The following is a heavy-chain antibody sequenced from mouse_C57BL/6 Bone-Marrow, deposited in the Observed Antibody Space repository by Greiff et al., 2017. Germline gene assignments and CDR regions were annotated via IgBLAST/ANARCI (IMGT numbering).Heavy chain of an antibody. CDR1: GFTFSSYG. CDR2: ISSGGSYT. V-gene: IGHV5-6*01. D-gene: IGHD2-5*01. Sequence: EVQVVESGGDLVKPGGSLKLSCAASGFTFSSYGMSWVRQTPDKRLEWVATISSGGSYTYYPDSVKGRFTISRDNAKNTLYLQMSSLKSEDTAMYYCARPIYYSNYETLFAYWGQGTLVTVSA. CDR3: ARPIYYSNYETLFAY. J-gene: IGHJ3*01.